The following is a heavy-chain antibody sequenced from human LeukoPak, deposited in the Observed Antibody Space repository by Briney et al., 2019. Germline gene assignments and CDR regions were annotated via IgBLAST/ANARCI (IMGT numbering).Heavy chain of an antibody. CDR1: GFTFSTYA. V-gene: IGHV3-23*01. CDR2: TSGSGGST. D-gene: IGHD1/OR15-1a*01. Sequence: QAGGSLRLSCVASGFTFSTYAMGWVRQAPGKGLEWVSGTSGSGGSTYYIDSVKARFTISRDYSKNTLNLQMNSLRAEDTAVYYCVRNKGGAELRFDAFDTWGQGTKVTVSS. J-gene: IGHJ3*02. CDR3: VRNKGGAELRFDAFDT.